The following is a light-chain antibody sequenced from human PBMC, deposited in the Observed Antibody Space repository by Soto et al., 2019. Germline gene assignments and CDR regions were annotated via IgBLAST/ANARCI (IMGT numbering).Light chain of an antibody. Sequence: EIVLTQSPGTLSLSPGDRATLSCRASPGLGSNFLAWYQQKPGQAPRLFIYGASTRATGTPDRFSGSGSVTDFTLTISRLEPEDFAVYYCQQYGNSPWTCGQGTKVDIK. CDR3: QQYGNSPWT. CDR1: PGLGSNF. CDR2: GAS. J-gene: IGKJ1*01. V-gene: IGKV3-20*01.